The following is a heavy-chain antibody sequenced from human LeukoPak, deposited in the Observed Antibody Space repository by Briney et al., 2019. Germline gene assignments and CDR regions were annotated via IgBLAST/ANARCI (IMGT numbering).Heavy chain of an antibody. Sequence: GRSLRLSCAASGFIFSTSIIHWVRQAPDKGLEWVALISHDGGNKQYGNSVNGRFAISRDNSENTVTLEMSSLTVEDTAVYYCVREGYSSGRAGIFDLWGLGTTVTVSS. CDR1: GFIFSTSI. J-gene: IGHJ3*01. CDR2: ISHDGGNK. CDR3: VREGYSSGRAGIFDL. D-gene: IGHD6-19*01. V-gene: IGHV3-30*09.